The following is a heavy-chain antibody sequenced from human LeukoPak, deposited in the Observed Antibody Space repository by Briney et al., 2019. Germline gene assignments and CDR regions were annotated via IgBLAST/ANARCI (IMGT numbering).Heavy chain of an antibody. J-gene: IGHJ6*02. CDR2: IYTSGST. CDR1: GGSISSYY. V-gene: IGHV4-4*07. D-gene: IGHD2-8*01. Sequence: PSETLSLTCTVSGGSISSYYWSWIRQPAGKGLEWIGRIYTSGSTNYNPSLKSRVTMSVDTSKNQFSLKLSSVTAADTAVYYCAREGELYCTNGVCAYYCYGMDVWGQGTTVTVSS. CDR3: AREGELYCTNGVCAYYCYGMDV.